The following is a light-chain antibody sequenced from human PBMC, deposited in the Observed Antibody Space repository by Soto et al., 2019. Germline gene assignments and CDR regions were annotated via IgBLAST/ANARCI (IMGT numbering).Light chain of an antibody. V-gene: IGKV1-5*03. CDR2: KAS. CDR3: QQYNSYSGT. Sequence: DIQMTQSPSTLSASVGDRVTITCRASQSISSWLAWYQQKPGKVPKLLIYKASSLESGVPSRFSASGSGTEFTLTISSLQPDDFATYYCQQYNSYSGTFGQGTKLEIK. CDR1: QSISSW. J-gene: IGKJ2*01.